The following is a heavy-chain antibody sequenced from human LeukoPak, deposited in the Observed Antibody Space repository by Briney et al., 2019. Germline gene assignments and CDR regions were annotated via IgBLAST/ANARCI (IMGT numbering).Heavy chain of an antibody. V-gene: IGHV3-30*01. CDR2: ISYDGSNK. CDR1: GFTFSSYA. J-gene: IGHJ4*02. D-gene: IGHD5-24*01. CDR3: ARGRWLQPYFDY. Sequence: GGSLRLSCAASGFTFSSYAMHWVRQAPGKGLEWVAVISYDGSNKYCADSVKGRFTISRDNSKNTLYLQMNSLRAEDTAVYYCARGRWLQPYFDYWGQGTLVTVSS.